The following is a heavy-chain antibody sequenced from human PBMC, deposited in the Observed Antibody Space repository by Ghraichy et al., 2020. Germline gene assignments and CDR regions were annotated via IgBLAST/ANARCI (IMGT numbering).Heavy chain of an antibody. Sequence: SVKVSCKASGGTFSSYAISWVRQAPGQGLEWMGGIIPIFGTANYAQKFQGRVTITADESTSTAYMELSSLRSEDTAVYYCARSRITIFGVVIRTNYYYYGMDVWGQGTTVTVSS. CDR1: GGTFSSYA. V-gene: IGHV1-69*13. D-gene: IGHD3-3*01. CDR2: IIPIFGTA. CDR3: ARSRITIFGVVIRTNYYYYGMDV. J-gene: IGHJ6*02.